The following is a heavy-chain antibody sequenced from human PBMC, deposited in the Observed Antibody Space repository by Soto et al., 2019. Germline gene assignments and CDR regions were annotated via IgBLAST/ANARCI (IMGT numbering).Heavy chain of an antibody. V-gene: IGHV1-2*02. CDR2: INPKSGGT. CDR1: GYTFTVYY. D-gene: IGHD1-26*01. Sequence: QVQLVQSGAEVKKPGASVNVSCKASGYTFTVYYMHWVRQAPGQGLEWMGWINPKSGGTMYPQKFQGRVTMTWDTSSSTADMALTRLRSDDTAVYYWARDLAKGGGSAGFDYWGQGTLVTVSS. J-gene: IGHJ4*02. CDR3: ARDLAKGGGSAGFDY.